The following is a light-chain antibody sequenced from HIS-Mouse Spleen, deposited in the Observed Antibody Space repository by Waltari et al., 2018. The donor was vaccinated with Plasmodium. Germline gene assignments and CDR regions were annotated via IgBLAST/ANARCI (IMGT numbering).Light chain of an antibody. V-gene: IGLV2-8*01. J-gene: IGLJ3*02. Sequence: QSALTQPPSASGSPGQSVTISCTGTSRDLGGYNSVSWYQQHPGKAPKLMIYEVSKRPSGVPDRFSGSKSGNTASLTVSGLQAEDEADYYCSSYAGSLWVFGGGTKLTVL. CDR3: SSYAGSLWV. CDR1: SRDLGGYNS. CDR2: EVS.